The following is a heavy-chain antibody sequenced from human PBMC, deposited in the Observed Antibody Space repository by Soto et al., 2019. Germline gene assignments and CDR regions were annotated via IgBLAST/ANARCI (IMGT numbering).Heavy chain of an antibody. Sequence: QVHLVESGGDVVQPGRSLRLSCAASGSTFSSYDIHWVRRASGKGLEWVAHISTDGNNAYYADSVKGRFTISRDNARNTVYLQVNSLRPEDTAVYHCVRGPSHGAFDIWGQGTLVTVSS. V-gene: IGHV3-30-3*01. J-gene: IGHJ3*02. CDR1: GSTFSSYD. CDR3: VRGPSHGAFDI. CDR2: ISTDGNNA.